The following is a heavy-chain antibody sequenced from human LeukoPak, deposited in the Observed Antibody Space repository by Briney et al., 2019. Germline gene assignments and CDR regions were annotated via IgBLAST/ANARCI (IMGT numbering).Heavy chain of an antibody. CDR1: GFSLSSYM. D-gene: IGHD2/OR15-2a*01. V-gene: IGHV3-30*03. J-gene: IGHJ4*02. Sequence: PGGSLRLSCAASGFSLSSYMLNWVRQAPGKGLEWVAVISYDGSKTYYAESLKGRFTISRDNSKNTLDLQMHSLGDEDTAVYYCARDYCSSPTCYLFHGTPRLEDWGQGTLVTISS. CDR3: ARDYCSSPTCYLFHGTPRLED. CDR2: ISYDGSKT.